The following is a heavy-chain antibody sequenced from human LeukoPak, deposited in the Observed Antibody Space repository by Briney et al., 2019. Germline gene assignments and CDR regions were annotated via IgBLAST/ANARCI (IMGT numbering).Heavy chain of an antibody. CDR3: ARGNPYGDYARYYYYGMDV. V-gene: IGHV4-34*01. Sequence: SSQTLSLTCAVYGGSFSGYYWSWIRQPPGKGLEWIGEINHSGSTNYNPSLKSRVTISVDTSKNQFSLKLSSVTAADTAVYYCARGNPYGDYARYYYYGMDVWGQGTTVTVSS. CDR2: INHSGST. J-gene: IGHJ6*02. CDR1: GGSFSGYY. D-gene: IGHD4-17*01.